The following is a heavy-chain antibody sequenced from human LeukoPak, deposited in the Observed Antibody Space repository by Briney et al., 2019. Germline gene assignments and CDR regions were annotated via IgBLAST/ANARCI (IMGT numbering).Heavy chain of an antibody. D-gene: IGHD3-22*01. J-gene: IGHJ4*02. Sequence: PGGSLRLSCAASGFTFSDYYMSWIRQAPGKGLEWVSYISSSGSTMYYADSVKGRFTISRDNAKNSLYLQMNSLRAEDTAVYYCARRFITMIVGYDYWGQGTLVTVSS. V-gene: IGHV3-11*01. CDR1: GFTFSDYY. CDR3: ARRFITMIVGYDY. CDR2: ISSSGSTM.